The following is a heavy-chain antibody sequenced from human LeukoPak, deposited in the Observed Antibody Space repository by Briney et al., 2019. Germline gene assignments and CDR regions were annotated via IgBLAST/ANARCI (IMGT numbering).Heavy chain of an antibody. CDR3: ARRVVGASIRSRAFDI. CDR2: IYYSGST. V-gene: IGHV4-59*08. CDR1: GGSISSYY. D-gene: IGHD1-26*01. Sequence: SETRSLTCTVSGGSISSYYWGWIRQPPGKGLEWSGYIYYSGSTNYNPSLKSRVTISVDTSKNQFSLKLSSVTAADTAVYYCARRVVGASIRSRAFDIWAKGQWSPSLQ. J-gene: IGHJ3*02.